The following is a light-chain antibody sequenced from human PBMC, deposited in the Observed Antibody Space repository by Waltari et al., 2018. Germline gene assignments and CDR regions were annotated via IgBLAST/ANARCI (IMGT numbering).Light chain of an antibody. V-gene: IGKV1-5*03. Sequence: DIQMTQSPSPLSASVGDRIIITCRASQSISNWLALYQQKPGKAPKLLIYKAFTLETGVPSRFSGSGSGTVFTLTISSLQPDDFATYYCQQYNSYSLLTFGGGTKVEIE. CDR3: QQYNSYSLLT. CDR1: QSISNW. J-gene: IGKJ4*01. CDR2: KAF.